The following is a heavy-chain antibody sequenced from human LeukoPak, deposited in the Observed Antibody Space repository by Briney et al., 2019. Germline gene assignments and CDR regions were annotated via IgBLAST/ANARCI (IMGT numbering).Heavy chain of an antibody. D-gene: IGHD6-13*01. Sequence: GGSLRLSCAASGFTFSSYSMNWVRQPPGKGLEWVSSISSSSSYIYYADSVKGRFTISRDNAKNSLYLQMNSLRAEDTAVYYCARDRPHSSSWFPSVYYYGMDVWGKGTTVTVSS. V-gene: IGHV3-21*01. CDR3: ARDRPHSSSWFPSVYYYGMDV. CDR2: ISSSSSYI. CDR1: GFTFSSYS. J-gene: IGHJ6*04.